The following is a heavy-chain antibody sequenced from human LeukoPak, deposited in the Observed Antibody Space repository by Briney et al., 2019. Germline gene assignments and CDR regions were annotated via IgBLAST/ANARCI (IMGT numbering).Heavy chain of an antibody. CDR3: VLRSGSGSYHD. V-gene: IGHV3-66*01. Sequence: GGSLRLSCAASGFAFSSYSMNWVRQAPGKGLEWVSVIYSGGSTYYADSVKGRFTISRDNSKNTLYLQMDSLRAEDTAVYYCVLRSGSGSYHDWGQGTLVTVSS. D-gene: IGHD3-10*01. CDR2: IYSGGST. CDR1: GFAFSSYS. J-gene: IGHJ4*02.